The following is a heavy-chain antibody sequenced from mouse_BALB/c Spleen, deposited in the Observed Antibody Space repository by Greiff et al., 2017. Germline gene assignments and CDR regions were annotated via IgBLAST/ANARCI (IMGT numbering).Heavy chain of an antibody. Sequence: EVKLQESGPGLVKPSQSLSLTCSVTGYSITSGYYWNWIRQFPGNKLEWMGYISYDGSNNYNPSLKNRISITRDTSKNQFFLKLNSVTTEDTATYYCARDRGLLGGGFDYWGQGTTLTVSS. CDR2: ISYDGSN. CDR1: GYSITSGYY. CDR3: ARDRGLLGGGFDY. V-gene: IGHV3-6*02. J-gene: IGHJ2*01. D-gene: IGHD4-1*01.